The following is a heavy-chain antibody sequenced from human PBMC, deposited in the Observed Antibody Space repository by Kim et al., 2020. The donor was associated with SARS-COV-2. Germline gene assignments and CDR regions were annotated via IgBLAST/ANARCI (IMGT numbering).Heavy chain of an antibody. CDR1: GDSITSGGYY. D-gene: IGHD7-27*01. J-gene: IGHJ4*02. CDR2: IYYGGNT. Sequence: SETLSLTCTVSGDSITSGGYYWNWIRQQPGKGLEWIGSIYYGGNTHYTPSLKSRLTISVDTSKNHFSLNLNSATAADTAVYYCARDDSLGGFDYWGQGILVTVSA. CDR3: ARDDSLGGFDY. V-gene: IGHV4-31*03.